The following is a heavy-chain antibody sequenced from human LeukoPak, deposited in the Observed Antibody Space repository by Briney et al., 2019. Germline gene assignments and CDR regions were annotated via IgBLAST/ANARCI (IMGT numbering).Heavy chain of an antibody. CDR1: GFTFSSYS. D-gene: IGHD3-3*01. CDR3: ARAFDFWSGFDY. V-gene: IGHV3-21*01. CDR2: ISSSSSYI. Sequence: GRSLRLSCAASGFTFSSYSMNWVRQAPGKGLEWVSSISSSSSYIYYADSVKGRFTISRDNAKNSLYLQMNSLRAEDTAVYYCARAFDFWSGFDYWGQGTLVTVSS. J-gene: IGHJ4*02.